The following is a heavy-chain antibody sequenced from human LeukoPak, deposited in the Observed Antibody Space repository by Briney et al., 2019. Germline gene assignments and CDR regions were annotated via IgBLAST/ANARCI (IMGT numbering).Heavy chain of an antibody. Sequence: GGSLRLSCAASGFTFSSYAMSWVRQAPGKGLEWVSGISASGGNTHYADSVKGRFTISRDNSKNTLYLQMNSLRAEDTAIYYCAKDSKEKRTTVTGGGFGYWGQGTLVTVSS. CDR2: ISASGGNT. J-gene: IGHJ4*02. V-gene: IGHV3-23*01. D-gene: IGHD1-1*01. CDR1: GFTFSSYA. CDR3: AKDSKEKRTTVTGGGFGY.